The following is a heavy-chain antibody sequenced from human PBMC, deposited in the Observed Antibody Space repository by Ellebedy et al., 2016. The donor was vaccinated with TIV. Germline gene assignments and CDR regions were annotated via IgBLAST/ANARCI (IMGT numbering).Heavy chain of an antibody. Sequence: GESLKISCTASGFTFSSYAMSWVRQPPGKGLEWVSSISGSNGGTYYADSVKGRFTISRDNSKNTLYLQMNSLRAEDTAVYYCAKRDVGSTRFYYFDYWGQGTLVTVSS. CDR3: AKRDVGSTRFYYFDY. CDR2: ISGSNGGT. J-gene: IGHJ4*02. V-gene: IGHV3-23*01. CDR1: GFTFSSYA. D-gene: IGHD1-26*01.